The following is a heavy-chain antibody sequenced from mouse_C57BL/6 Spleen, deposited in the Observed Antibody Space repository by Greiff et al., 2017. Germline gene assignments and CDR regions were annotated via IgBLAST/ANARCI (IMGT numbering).Heavy chain of an antibody. CDR1: GYTFTSYW. D-gene: IGHD2-4*01. CDR3: ARFRDYDDEDY. V-gene: IGHV1-69*01. J-gene: IGHJ2*01. CDR2: IDPSDSYT. Sequence: VQLQQPGAELVMPGASVKLSCKASGYTFTSYWMHWVKQRPGQGLEWIGEIDPSDSYTNYNQKFKGKSTLTVDKSSSTAYMQLSSLTSEDSAVYYCARFRDYDDEDYWGQGTTLTVSS.